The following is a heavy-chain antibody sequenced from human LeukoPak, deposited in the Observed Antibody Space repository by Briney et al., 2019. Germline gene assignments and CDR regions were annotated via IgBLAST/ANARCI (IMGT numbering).Heavy chain of an antibody. D-gene: IGHD2-15*01. CDR1: GGSFSGYY. Sequence: NPSETLSLTCAVYGGSFSGYYWSWIRQPLGKGLERIGEINHSGSTNYNPSLKSRVTISVDTSKNQFSLKLSSVTAADTAVYYCARHRCSGGSCYPMNWFDPWGQGTLVTVSS. J-gene: IGHJ5*02. CDR2: INHSGST. V-gene: IGHV4-34*01. CDR3: ARHRCSGGSCYPMNWFDP.